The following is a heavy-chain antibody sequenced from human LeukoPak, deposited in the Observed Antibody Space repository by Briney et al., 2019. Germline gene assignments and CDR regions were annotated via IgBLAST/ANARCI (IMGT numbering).Heavy chain of an antibody. CDR2: ISYDGSNK. D-gene: IGHD6-13*01. V-gene: IGHV3-30*03. J-gene: IGHJ4*02. CDR1: GFTFSSYG. Sequence: GRSLRLSCAASGFTFSSYGMHWVRQAPGKGLEWVAVISYDGSNKYYADSVKGRFTISRDNSKNTLYLQMTSLRAEDTAVYYCARIAAAGNEGDYWGQGTLVTVSS. CDR3: ARIAAAGNEGDY.